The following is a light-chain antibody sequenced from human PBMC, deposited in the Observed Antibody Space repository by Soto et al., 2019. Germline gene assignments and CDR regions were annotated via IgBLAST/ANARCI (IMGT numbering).Light chain of an antibody. J-gene: IGLJ1*01. V-gene: IGLV1-40*01. Sequence: QSVLTQPPSVSGAPGQRVTISCTGSSSNIGAGYDVHWYQQLPGTAPKLLIYGNSNRPSGVPDRFSGSKSGTSASLAITGLQAEDEADYYSQRYDSSLSGSEVFGTGTKLTVL. CDR2: GNS. CDR1: SSNIGAGYD. CDR3: QRYDSSLSGSEV.